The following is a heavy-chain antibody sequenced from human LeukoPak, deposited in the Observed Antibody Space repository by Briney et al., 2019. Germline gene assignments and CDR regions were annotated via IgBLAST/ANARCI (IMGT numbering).Heavy chain of an antibody. V-gene: IGHV1-2*02. J-gene: IGHJ3*02. CDR3: ASDKGSIVGANDAFDI. CDR1: GYTFTGYY. D-gene: IGHD1-26*01. Sequence: ASVKVSCKASGYTFTGYYMHWVGQAPGQGLEWIGWINPNSGGTNYAQKFQGRVTMTRDTSISIAYMEMSRLRSDDTAVYSCASDKGSIVGANDAFDIWGQGTMVTVSS. CDR2: INPNSGGT.